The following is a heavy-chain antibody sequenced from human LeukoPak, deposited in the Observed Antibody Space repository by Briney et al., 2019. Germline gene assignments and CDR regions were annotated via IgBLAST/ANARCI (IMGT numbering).Heavy chain of an antibody. V-gene: IGHV1-46*01. CDR2: INPSGGST. J-gene: IGHJ4*02. CDR1: GYTLTELS. CDR3: ARDLYSSGWYRVCSD. Sequence: ASVKVSCKVSGYTLTELSMHWVRQAPGQGLEWMGIINPSGGSTSYAQKFQGRVTMTRDTSTSTVYMELSSLRSEDTAVYYCARDLYSSGWYRVCSDWGQGTLVTVSS. D-gene: IGHD6-19*01.